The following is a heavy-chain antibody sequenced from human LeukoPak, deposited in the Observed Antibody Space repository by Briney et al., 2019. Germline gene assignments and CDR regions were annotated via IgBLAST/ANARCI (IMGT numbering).Heavy chain of an antibody. D-gene: IGHD3-3*01. V-gene: IGHV4-61*02. CDR2: IYTSGST. CDR1: GGSISSGSYY. CDR3: ARHARYEEVTIFGVAIHTCWFDP. J-gene: IGHJ5*02. Sequence: PSQTLSLTCTVSGGSISSGSYYWSWIRQPAGKGLEWIGRIYTSGSTYYNPSLKSRVTISVDTSKNQFSLKLSSVTAADTAVYYCARHARYEEVTIFGVAIHTCWFDPWGQGTLVTVSS.